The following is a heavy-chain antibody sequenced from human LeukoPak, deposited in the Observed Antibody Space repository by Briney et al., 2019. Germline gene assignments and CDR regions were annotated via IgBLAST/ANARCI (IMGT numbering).Heavy chain of an antibody. V-gene: IGHV4-30-4*01. J-gene: IGHJ6*04. Sequence: SQTLSLTCTVSGGSISSGDYYWSWIPQPPGKGLEWIGYIYYSGSTYYNPSLKSRVTISVDTSKNQFSLKLSSVTAADTAVYYCAREHSGYDYTYGMDVWGKGTTVTVSS. CDR2: IYYSGST. CDR1: GGSISSGDYY. D-gene: IGHD5-12*01. CDR3: AREHSGYDYTYGMDV.